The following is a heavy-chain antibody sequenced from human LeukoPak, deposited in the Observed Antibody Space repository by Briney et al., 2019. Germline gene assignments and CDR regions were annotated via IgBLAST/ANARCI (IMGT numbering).Heavy chain of an antibody. Sequence: SETLSLTCTVSGGSISSSSYYWGWIRQPPGEGLGWFGCIYYSGSTYYNPSLKSRVTISVDTSKNQFSLKLSSVTAADTAVYYCARQPSNPYYDSSGYDPGDYWGQGTLVTVSS. V-gene: IGHV4-39*01. CDR1: GGSISSSSYY. CDR2: IYYSGST. J-gene: IGHJ4*02. D-gene: IGHD3-22*01. CDR3: ARQPSNPYYDSSGYDPGDY.